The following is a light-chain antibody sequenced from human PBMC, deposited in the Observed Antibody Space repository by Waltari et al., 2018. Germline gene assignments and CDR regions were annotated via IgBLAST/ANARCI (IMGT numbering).Light chain of an antibody. V-gene: IGLV1-44*01. CDR3: ASWDDSLNGRWV. CDR2: RND. Sequence: QSVLTQPPSASGTPGQRVTISCSGSYSNVGATVVNWYQHLPGTAPKLLIYRNDRRPSGVPDRFSASKSGTSASLAISGLRPEDEADYYCASWDDSLNGRWVFGGGTKLTVL. CDR1: YSNVGATV. J-gene: IGLJ2*01.